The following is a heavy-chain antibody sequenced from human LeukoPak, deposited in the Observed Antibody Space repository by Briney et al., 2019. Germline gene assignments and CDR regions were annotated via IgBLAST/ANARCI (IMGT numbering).Heavy chain of an antibody. CDR1: GFTFSSYA. D-gene: IGHD6-13*01. V-gene: IGHV3-21*01. J-gene: IGHJ4*02. CDR2: ISSSSSYI. CDR3: ARDKGYSSSWYYFDY. Sequence: GGSLRLSCAASGFTFSSYAMSWVHQAPGKGLEWVSSISSSSSYIYYADSVKGRFTISRDNAKNSLYLQMNSLRAEDTAVYYCARDKGYSSSWYYFDYWGQGTLVTVSS.